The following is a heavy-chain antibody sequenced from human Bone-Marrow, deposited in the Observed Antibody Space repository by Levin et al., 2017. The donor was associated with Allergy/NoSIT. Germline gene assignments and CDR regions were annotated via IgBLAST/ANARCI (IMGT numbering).Heavy chain of an antibody. CDR1: GFTFSSYA. Sequence: GGSLRLSCAASGFTFSSYAMHWVRQAPGKGLEWVAVISYDGSNKYYADSVKGRFTISRDNSKNTLYLQMNSLRAEDTAVYYCARKSLAAAGTRYFDLWGRGTLVTVSS. J-gene: IGHJ2*01. D-gene: IGHD6-13*01. CDR2: ISYDGSNK. V-gene: IGHV3-30-3*01. CDR3: ARKSLAAAGTRYFDL.